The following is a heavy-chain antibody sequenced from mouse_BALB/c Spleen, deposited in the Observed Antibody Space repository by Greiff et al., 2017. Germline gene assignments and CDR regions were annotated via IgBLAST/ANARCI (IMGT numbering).Heavy chain of an antibody. D-gene: IGHD1-1*02. V-gene: IGHV5-6-5*01. CDR2: ISSGGST. CDR1: GFTFSSYA. J-gene: IGHJ2*01. CDR3: ARFGNYGDFDY. Sequence: EVQLVESGGGLVKPGGSLKLSCAASGFTFSSYAMSWVRQTPEKRLEWVASISSGGSTYYPDSVKGRFTISRDNARNILYLQMSSLRSEDTAMYYCARFGNYGDFDYWGQGTTLTVSS.